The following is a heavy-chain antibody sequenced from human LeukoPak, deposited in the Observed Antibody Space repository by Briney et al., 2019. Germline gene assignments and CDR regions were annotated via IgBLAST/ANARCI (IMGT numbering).Heavy chain of an antibody. V-gene: IGHV3-15*01. CDR2: IKSKTDGGTT. CDR3: TTVPYYYDSLP. J-gene: IGHJ5*02. D-gene: IGHD3-22*01. Sequence: PGGSLTLSCAASGLTFSNAWMSWVRQAPGKGREWVGRIKSKTDGGTTDYAAPVKGRFTISRDDSKNTLYLQMNSLKTEDTAVYYCTTVPYYYDSLPWGQGTLVTVSS. CDR1: GLTFSNAW.